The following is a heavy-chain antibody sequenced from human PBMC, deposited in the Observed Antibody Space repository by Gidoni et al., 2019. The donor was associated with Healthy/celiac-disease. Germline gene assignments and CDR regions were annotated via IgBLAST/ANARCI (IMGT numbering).Heavy chain of an antibody. CDR1: GFTFSEYA. V-gene: IGHV3-9*01. J-gene: IGHJ5*02. CDR3: AKDRRYSSSAGAFDP. Sequence: EVQLVESGGGLVQPGRSLTLSRAASGFTFSEYAMHWVRQAPGKGMEVVSGMSWNSGSIDYADSVKGRFTISRDNAKNSLYLQMNSLRAEDTALYYCAKDRRYSSSAGAFDPWGQGTLVTVSS. D-gene: IGHD6-6*01. CDR2: MSWNSGSI.